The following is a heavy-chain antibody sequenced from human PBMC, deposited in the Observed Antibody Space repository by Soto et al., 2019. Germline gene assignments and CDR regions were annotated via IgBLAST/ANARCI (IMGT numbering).Heavy chain of an antibody. CDR2: IYYSGST. V-gene: IGHV4-59*01. Sequence: QVQLQESGPGLVKPSETLSLTCTVSGGSIGSYYWSWIRQPPGKGLEWIAYIYYSGSTNDNPSLKSRVTISVDAAKNQFSLKLNSVTAADTAVYYCARARGGYGLFTSWGQGTLVTVSS. CDR1: GGSIGSYY. CDR3: ARARGGYGLFTS. J-gene: IGHJ5*02. D-gene: IGHD5-12*01.